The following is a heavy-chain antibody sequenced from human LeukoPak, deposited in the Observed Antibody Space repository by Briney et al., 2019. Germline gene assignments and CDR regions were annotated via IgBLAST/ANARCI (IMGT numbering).Heavy chain of an antibody. CDR1: GVSISSISYY. D-gene: IGHD2-15*01. CDR3: ARRLTTGYCSGGSCPYYFDH. Sequence: SETLSLTCTVSGVSISSISYYWGWIRHPPGKGLEWIGSISYSGNTYYNSSLKSRVTFSVDTSKNQFSLRLSSVTATDTAVYYCARRLTTGYCSGGSCPYYFDHWGQGTLVTVSS. J-gene: IGHJ4*02. V-gene: IGHV4-39*01. CDR2: ISYSGNT.